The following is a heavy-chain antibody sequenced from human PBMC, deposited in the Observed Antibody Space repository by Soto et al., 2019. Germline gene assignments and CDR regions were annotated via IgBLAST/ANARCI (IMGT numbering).Heavy chain of an antibody. Sequence: QERLVQSGAELRRPGASVKISYRASGYNFPSSNVSWVRQASGQGPEWLGWMNAANGNAAFARDFQGRVTMTRDLSTDTTYLELGGLSSGDTAMYYCARAVGIGVTGLDLWGPGTFVTVS. J-gene: IGHJ5*02. CDR3: ARAVGIGVTGLDL. D-gene: IGHD2-21*02. CDR1: GYNFPSSN. CDR2: MNAANGNA. V-gene: IGHV1-8*01.